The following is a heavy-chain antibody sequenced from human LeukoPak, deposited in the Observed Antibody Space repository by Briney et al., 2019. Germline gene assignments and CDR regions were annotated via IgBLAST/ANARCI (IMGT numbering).Heavy chain of an antibody. CDR1: GFTLDDYD. V-gene: IGHV3-20*01. CDR2: INWNGGST. D-gene: IGHD3-10*01. CDR3: ARDTASPYYYGSGGYGMDV. J-gene: IGHJ6*02. Sequence: GGSLRLSCVVSGFTLDDYDMSWVRQAPGKGLEWVSGINWNGGSTGYADSVKGRFTMSRDNAKNSLYLQMNSLRAEDTALYHCARDTASPYYYGSGGYGMDVWGQGTTVTVSS.